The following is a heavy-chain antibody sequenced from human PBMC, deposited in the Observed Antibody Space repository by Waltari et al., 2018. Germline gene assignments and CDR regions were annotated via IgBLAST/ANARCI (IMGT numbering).Heavy chain of an antibody. CDR2: ISSSSSYI. D-gene: IGHD6-19*01. Sequence: EVQLVESGGGLVKPGGSLRLSCAASGFTFSSYSMNWVRQAPGKGLEWVSSISSSSSYIYYADSVKGRFTISRDNAKNSLYLQMNSLRAEDTAVYYCARGAGHSSENPFDYWGQGTLVTVSS. J-gene: IGHJ4*02. CDR1: GFTFSSYS. CDR3: ARGAGHSSENPFDY. V-gene: IGHV3-21*01.